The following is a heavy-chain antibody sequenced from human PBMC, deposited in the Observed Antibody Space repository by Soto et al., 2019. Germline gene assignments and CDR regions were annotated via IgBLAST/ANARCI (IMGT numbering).Heavy chain of an antibody. CDR2: INHSGST. D-gene: IGHD3-10*01. CDR1: GGSFSGYY. J-gene: IGHJ5*02. CDR3: ARMLMVLGVIIRAEFDP. V-gene: IGHV4-34*01. Sequence: QVQLQQWGAGLLKPSETLSLTCAVYGGSFSGYYWSWIRQPPGKGLEWIGEINHSGSTNYNPSLKSRVTISVDTSKNQFSLKLSSVTAADTAVYYCARMLMVLGVIIRAEFDPWGQGTLVTVSS.